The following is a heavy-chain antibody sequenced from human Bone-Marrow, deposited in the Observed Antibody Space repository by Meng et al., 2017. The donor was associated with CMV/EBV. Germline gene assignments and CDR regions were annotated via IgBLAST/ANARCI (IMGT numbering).Heavy chain of an antibody. Sequence: GSLRLSCTVSGGSISGSNYYWGWIRQPPGKGLYNPSLKSRVTISVDTSKNQFSLKLGSVTAADAAVYYCARVERYSSGWYSPGYYFDYWGQGTLVTVSS. V-gene: IGHV4-39*01. CDR1: GGSISGSNYY. D-gene: IGHD6-19*01. CDR3: ARVERYSSGWYSPGYYFDY. J-gene: IGHJ4*02.